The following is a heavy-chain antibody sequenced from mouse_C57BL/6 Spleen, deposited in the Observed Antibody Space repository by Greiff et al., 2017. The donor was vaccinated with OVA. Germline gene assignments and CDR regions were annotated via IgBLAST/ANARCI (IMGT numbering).Heavy chain of an antibody. V-gene: IGHV1-26*01. J-gene: IGHJ2*01. CDR3: AREGNYPDY. Sequence: EVQLQQSGPELVKPGASVKISCKASGYTFTDYYMNWVKQSHGKSLEWIGDINPNNGGTSYNQKFKGKATLTVDKSSSTAYMELRSLTSEDSAVYCCAREGNYPDYWGQGTTLTVSS. CDR2: INPNNGGT. CDR1: GYTFTDYY. D-gene: IGHD2-14*01.